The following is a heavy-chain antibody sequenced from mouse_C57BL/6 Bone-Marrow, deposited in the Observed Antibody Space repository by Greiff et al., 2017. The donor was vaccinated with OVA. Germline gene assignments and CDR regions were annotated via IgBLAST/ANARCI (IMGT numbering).Heavy chain of an antibody. CDR3: ARGGTRFAY. Sequence: EVQLVESGGGLVKPGGSLKLSCAASGFTFSSYAMSWVRQTPEKRLEWVATISDGGSYTYYPANVKGRFTISRDNAKNNLYLQMSHLKSEDTAMYYCARGGTRFAYWGQGTLVTVSA. CDR2: ISDGGSYT. CDR1: GFTFSSYA. J-gene: IGHJ3*01. V-gene: IGHV5-4*01. D-gene: IGHD3-3*01.